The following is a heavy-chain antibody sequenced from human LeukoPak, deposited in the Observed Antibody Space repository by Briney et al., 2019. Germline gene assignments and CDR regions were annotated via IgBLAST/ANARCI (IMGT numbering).Heavy chain of an antibody. CDR3: AKDSSGGYNSH. Sequence: GASVMVSCKTSGYIFKDFYIHWVRQAPGHGLEWMGWINPNSGDTNSAQRFQGRVTMTRDTSTGTAYMDLSSLTSDDTAVYFCAKDSSGGYNSHWGQGTLVTVSS. D-gene: IGHD5-24*01. CDR1: GYIFKDFY. V-gene: IGHV1-2*02. CDR2: INPNSGDT. J-gene: IGHJ4*02.